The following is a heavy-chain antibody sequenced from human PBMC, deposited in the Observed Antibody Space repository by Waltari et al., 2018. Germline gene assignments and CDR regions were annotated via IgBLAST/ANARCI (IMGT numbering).Heavy chain of an antibody. D-gene: IGHD5-12*01. Sequence: QMQLQESGPGLVKPSETLSLTCSVSADSISPSRYYWGWIRQSPGQGLEWIGSSHYSGTPHYNPSIKSRVTMSVDTSKNQIFVKLSSVTAADTAIYYCGRHAPGYSDYDEMPRSIDHWGRGTLITVSS. V-gene: IGHV4-39*01. CDR3: GRHAPGYSDYDEMPRSIDH. J-gene: IGHJ4*02. CDR1: ADSISPSRYY. CDR2: SHYSGTP.